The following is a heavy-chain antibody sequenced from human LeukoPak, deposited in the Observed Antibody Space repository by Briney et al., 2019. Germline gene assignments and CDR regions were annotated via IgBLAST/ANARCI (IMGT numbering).Heavy chain of an antibody. CDR3: ASLTGGREEYYFDY. J-gene: IGHJ4*02. CDR2: MNPNSGNT. CDR1: GYTFTSYD. Sequence: AASVKVSCKASGYTFTSYDINWVRQATGQGLEWMGWMNPNSGNTGYAQKFQGRVTITRNTSISTAYMELSSLRSEDTAVYYCASLTGGREEYYFDYWGQGTLVTVSS. D-gene: IGHD1-1*01. V-gene: IGHV1-8*03.